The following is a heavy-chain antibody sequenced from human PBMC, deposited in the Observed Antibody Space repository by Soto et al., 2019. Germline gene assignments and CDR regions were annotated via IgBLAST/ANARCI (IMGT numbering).Heavy chain of an antibody. D-gene: IGHD2-15*01. J-gene: IGHJ6*02. Sequence: EVQLVESGGGLVKPGGSLRLSCAASGFTFSSYSMNWVRQAPGKGLEWDSSISSSSSYIYYADSVKGRFTISRDNAKNSLYLQMNSLRAEDTAVYYCARDLFGCSGGSCYSYGMDVWGQGTTVTVSS. CDR1: GFTFSSYS. V-gene: IGHV3-21*01. CDR2: ISSSSSYI. CDR3: ARDLFGCSGGSCYSYGMDV.